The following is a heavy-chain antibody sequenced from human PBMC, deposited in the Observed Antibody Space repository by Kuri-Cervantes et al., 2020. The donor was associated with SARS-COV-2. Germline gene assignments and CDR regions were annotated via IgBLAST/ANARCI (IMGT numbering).Heavy chain of an antibody. V-gene: IGHV5-51*01. CDR2: IYPGDSDT. J-gene: IGHJ4*02. CDR3: ARGAPWSGYYGAFDY. CDR1: GYSFTSYW. D-gene: IGHD3-3*01. Sequence: GESLKISCKGSGYSFTSYWIGWVRQMPGKGLEWMGIIYPGDSDTRYSPSFQGQVTISADKSISTAYLQWSSLKASDTAMYYCARGAPWSGYYGAFDYWGRGTLVTVSS.